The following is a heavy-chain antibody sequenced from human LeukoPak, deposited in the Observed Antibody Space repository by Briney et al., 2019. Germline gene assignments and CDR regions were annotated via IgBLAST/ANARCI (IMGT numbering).Heavy chain of an antibody. CDR3: ARDRMGLTSLGRSALDS. CDR1: GGTFSSYA. J-gene: IGHJ4*02. CDR2: IIPIFGTA. V-gene: IGHV1-69*13. Sequence: ASVKVSCKASGGTFSSYAISWVRQAPGQGLEWMGGIIPIFGTANYAQKFQGRVTITADESTSTAYMELSSLRSEDTAIYYCARDRMGLTSLGRSALDSWGQGILVIVSS. D-gene: IGHD4/OR15-4a*01.